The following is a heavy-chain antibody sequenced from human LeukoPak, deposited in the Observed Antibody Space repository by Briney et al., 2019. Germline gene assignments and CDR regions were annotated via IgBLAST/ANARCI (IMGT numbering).Heavy chain of an antibody. J-gene: IGHJ4*02. CDR2: IYYSGNA. Sequence: SETLSLTCTVSGGSISSSTYYWGWIRQPPGKGLEWIGNIYYSGNAYHNPSLKSRVTISVDTSKNHFSLKLSSVTAADTAVYYCATSAGDTAMVRLDYWGQGTLVTVSS. CDR1: GGSISSSTYY. D-gene: IGHD5-18*01. V-gene: IGHV4-39*02. CDR3: ATSAGDTAMVRLDY.